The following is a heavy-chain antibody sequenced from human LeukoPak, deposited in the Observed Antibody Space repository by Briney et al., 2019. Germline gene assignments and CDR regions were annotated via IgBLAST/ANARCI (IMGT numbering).Heavy chain of an antibody. J-gene: IGHJ1*01. CDR2: INPDSGVT. V-gene: IGHV1-2*02. CDR1: GYNFNAYN. Sequence: GASVRVSCKASGYNFNAYNIHWLRQAPGQGLEWMGWINPDSGVTDFAQKFQGRVTLTRDTSISTVYVELTWLRSDDTAVYYCARGKQWVPLWGQGNLV. CDR3: ARGKQWVPL. D-gene: IGHD1-26*01.